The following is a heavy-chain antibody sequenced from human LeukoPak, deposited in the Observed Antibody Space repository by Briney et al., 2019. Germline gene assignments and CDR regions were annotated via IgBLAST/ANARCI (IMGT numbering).Heavy chain of an antibody. CDR3: ATGWGGFDY. V-gene: IGHV3-15*01. Sequence: GGSLRLSCAASGFTFGDAWMSCVRQAPGKGLEWVGLIKSKTDGGTTDYAAPVKGRFTISRDDSKNMLYLQMNSLKTEDTAVYFCATGWGGFDYWGQGTLVTVSS. D-gene: IGHD3-10*01. J-gene: IGHJ4*02. CDR2: IKSKTDGGTT. CDR1: GFTFGDAW.